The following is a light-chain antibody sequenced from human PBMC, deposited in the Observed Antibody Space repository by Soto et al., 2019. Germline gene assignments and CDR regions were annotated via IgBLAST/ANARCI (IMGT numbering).Light chain of an antibody. CDR1: SGHSTYI. CDR3: ETWDTKVVV. J-gene: IGLJ2*01. V-gene: IGLV4-60*02. CDR2: LEGSGSY. Sequence: QAVVTQSSSASASLGSSVKLTCTLSSGHSTYIIAWHQEQPGKAPRYLMKLEGSGSYNKGSGIPDRFSGSSSGADRYLTISNLQFEDEADYYCETWDTKVVVFGGGTKLTVL.